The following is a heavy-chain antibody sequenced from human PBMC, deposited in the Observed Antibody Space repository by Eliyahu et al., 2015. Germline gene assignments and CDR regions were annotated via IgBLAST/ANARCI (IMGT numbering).Heavy chain of an antibody. CDR2: ISDSGSHT. V-gene: IGHV3-21*06. Sequence: EVQLVESGGGLVKPGGXLRLXXSVSGFSXSTHAMNWVRQAPGKGLGWVSSISDSGSHTYYAVSVRGRFTISRDNTENSLFLEMSSLRPEDTAVYYCTTETLISYFDFWGQGTVVTVSS. CDR1: GFSXSTHA. CDR3: TTETLISYFDF. J-gene: IGHJ4*02. D-gene: IGHD2-21*01.